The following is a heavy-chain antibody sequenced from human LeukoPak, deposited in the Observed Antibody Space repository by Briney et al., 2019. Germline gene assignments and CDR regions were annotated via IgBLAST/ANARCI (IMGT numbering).Heavy chain of an antibody. J-gene: IGHJ4*02. CDR3: ARSFRQYCGGDCYVS. CDR1: GGSISSYY. Sequence: SETLSLTCTVSGGSISSYYWSWIRQPPGKGLEWIGYIYYSGSTDYNPSLKSRVTISVDTSKNQSSLKLSSVTAADTAVYYCARSFRQYCGGDCYVSWGQGTLVTVSS. CDR2: IYYSGST. V-gene: IGHV4-59*01. D-gene: IGHD2-21*01.